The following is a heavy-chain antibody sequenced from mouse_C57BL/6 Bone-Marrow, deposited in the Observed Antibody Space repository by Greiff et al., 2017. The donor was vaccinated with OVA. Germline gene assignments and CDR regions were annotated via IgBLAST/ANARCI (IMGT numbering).Heavy chain of an antibody. CDR2: IRSKSNNYAT. CDR3: VRRGSSLWWYFDV. V-gene: IGHV10-1*01. Sequence: EVNVVESGGGLVQPKGSLKLSCAASGFSFNTYAMNWVRQAPGKGLEWVARIRSKSNNYATYYADSVKDRFTISRDDSESMLYLQMNNLKTEDTAMYYCVRRGSSLWWYFDVWGTGTTVTVSS. CDR1: GFSFNTYA. D-gene: IGHD1-1*01. J-gene: IGHJ1*03.